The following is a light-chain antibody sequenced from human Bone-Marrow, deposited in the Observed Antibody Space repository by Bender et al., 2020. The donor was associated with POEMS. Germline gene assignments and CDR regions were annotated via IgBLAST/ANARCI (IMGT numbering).Light chain of an antibody. J-gene: IGLJ2*01. V-gene: IGLV6-57*03. CDR1: GGNIASDY. CDR2: ENN. CDR3: QSYGRT. Sequence: NLLLIQPHSVSESPGRTVIISCTRSGGNIASDYVNWYHQRPGSAPRSVIIENNERPSGVPDRFSGSIDTPSNSASLIISDLKTEDEGVYFCQSYGRTFGGGTTLTVL.